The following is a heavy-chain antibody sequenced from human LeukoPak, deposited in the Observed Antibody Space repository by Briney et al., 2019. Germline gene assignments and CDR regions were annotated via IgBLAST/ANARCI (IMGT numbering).Heavy chain of an antibody. CDR3: TTKTAMTASGVDY. V-gene: IGHV3-15*01. J-gene: IGHJ4*02. CDR1: GFSFSYAW. D-gene: IGHD4-17*01. CDR2: IKTKTDGVTT. Sequence: RPGGSLRLSCAASGFSFSYAWMSWVRQAPGGGLEWVGRIKTKTDGVTTDYAAPVKGRFTISRDDSKSTLYLQMNSLKTEDTAVYYCTTKTAMTASGVDYWGQGTLVTVSS.